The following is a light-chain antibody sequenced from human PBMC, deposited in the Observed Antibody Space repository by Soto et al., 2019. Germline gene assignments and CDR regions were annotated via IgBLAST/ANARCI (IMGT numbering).Light chain of an antibody. CDR1: SSNVGGYNY. CDR3: SSYTISSTVV. J-gene: IGLJ2*01. Sequence: QSALTQTASVSGSPGQSITISCSETSSNVGGYNYVSWYQQHPGKAPKLMIYDVSNRPSGVSSRFSGSKSGNTASLSISGLQPEDEADYYCSSYTISSTVVFGGGTKLTVL. CDR2: DVS. V-gene: IGLV2-14*01.